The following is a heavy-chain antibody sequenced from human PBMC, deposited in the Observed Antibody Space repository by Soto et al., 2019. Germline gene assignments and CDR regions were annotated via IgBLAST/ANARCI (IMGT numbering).Heavy chain of an antibody. CDR2: INNDGSST. V-gene: IGHV3-74*01. J-gene: IGHJ3*02. CDR3: VSDESNSPSGIEI. CDR1: GFAFSSYW. Sequence: EVQLVESGGDLVQPGASLRLSCAASGFAFSSYWMHWVRQAPGKGLVWVSHINNDGSSTTYADSVKGRFTISRDDAKNPLYLQMNRLKAEDTAVYYCVSDESNSPSGIEIWGHGTMVTVSS. D-gene: IGHD3-10*01.